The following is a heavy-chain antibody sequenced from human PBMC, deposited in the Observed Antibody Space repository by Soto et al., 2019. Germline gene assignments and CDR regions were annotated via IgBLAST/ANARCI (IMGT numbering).Heavy chain of an antibody. J-gene: IGHJ4*02. CDR1: GFTFSKYA. Sequence: GGSLRLSCAASGFTFSKYAMMWVRQSPGKGQEWVAGMTGSGSDIRYADSVKGRFTISKDNSKNTLYLQMNSLRADDTAMYYCAKDAVYGDGLWLAANWGQGTLVTVS. CDR2: MTGSGSDI. V-gene: IGHV3-23*01. CDR3: AKDAVYGDGLWLAAN. D-gene: IGHD2-21*02.